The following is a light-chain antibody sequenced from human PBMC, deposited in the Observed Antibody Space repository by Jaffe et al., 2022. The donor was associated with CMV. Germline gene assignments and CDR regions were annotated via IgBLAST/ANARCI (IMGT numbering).Light chain of an antibody. Sequence: DVQMTQSPSTLSASVGDRVTITCRASQTINTWLAWYQQKPGKAPKLLILKASNLESGVPSRFRGSGSGTDFTLTISSLQPDDLATYYCQQYSTYWTFGQGTKVEIK. J-gene: IGKJ1*01. CDR1: QTINTW. CDR3: QQYSTYWT. CDR2: KAS. V-gene: IGKV1-5*03.